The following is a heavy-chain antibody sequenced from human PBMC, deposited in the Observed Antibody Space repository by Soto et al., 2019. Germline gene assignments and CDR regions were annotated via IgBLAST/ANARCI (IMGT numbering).Heavy chain of an antibody. V-gene: IGHV3-48*01. CDR2: ITSSSSTI. CDR1: GFTFSSSS. D-gene: IGHD6-13*01. CDR3: VSSTYGP. Sequence: GGSLRLSCAVSGFTFSSSSMNWVRQAPGKGLEWVSYITSSSSTIYYADSVKGRFTISRDNAKNSLYLQMNSLRAEDTAVYYCVSSTYGPWGQGTLVTVSS. J-gene: IGHJ5*02.